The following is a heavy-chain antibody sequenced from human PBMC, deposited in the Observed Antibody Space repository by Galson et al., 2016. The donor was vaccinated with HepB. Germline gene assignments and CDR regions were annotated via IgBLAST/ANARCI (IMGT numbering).Heavy chain of an antibody. J-gene: IGHJ4*02. V-gene: IGHV3-11*01. Sequence: SLRLSCAASSFTFSNYYMSWIRQAPGKGLEWVAYITGGSKTIFYANSVKGRFTISRDKAKSSLYLQMNRLRDEDTAMYYCAREDWNYSLDWGRGTLVTVSS. D-gene: IGHD1-7*01. CDR1: SFTFSNYY. CDR2: ITGGSKTI. CDR3: AREDWNYSLD.